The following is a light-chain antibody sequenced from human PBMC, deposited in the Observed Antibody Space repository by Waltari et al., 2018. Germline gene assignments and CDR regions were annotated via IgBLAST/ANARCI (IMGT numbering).Light chain of an antibody. V-gene: IGLV2-11*01. CDR1: TSDVGGFTY. J-gene: IGLJ2*01. Sequence: QSALTQPRSVSGSPGQSVTISCTGATSDVGGFTYVSWYQQHPGKAPKLMIYDVSKRPSGFPDRFSGSKSGYTASLTISGLQAEDEADYYCCSYAASYVVFGGGTKLTVL. CDR2: DVS. CDR3: CSYAASYVV.